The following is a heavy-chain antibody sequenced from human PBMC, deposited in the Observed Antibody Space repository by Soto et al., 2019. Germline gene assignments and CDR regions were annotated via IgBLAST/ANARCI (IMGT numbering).Heavy chain of an antibody. Sequence: ADSVKVSCKASGYTFTGYYMHWVRQAPGQGLEWMGWINPNSGGTNYAQKLQGRVTMTTDTSTSTAYMELRSLRSDDTAVYYCARAGGGSHSDFDYWGQGTLVTVSS. CDR1: GYTFTGYY. CDR2: INPNSGGT. D-gene: IGHD1-26*01. CDR3: ARAGGGSHSDFDY. V-gene: IGHV1-2*02. J-gene: IGHJ4*02.